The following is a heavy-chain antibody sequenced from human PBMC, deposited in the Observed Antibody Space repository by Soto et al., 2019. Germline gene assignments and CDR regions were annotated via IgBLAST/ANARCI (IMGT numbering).Heavy chain of an antibody. J-gene: IGHJ5*02. Sequence: GASVKVSCKASGGTFSSYAISWVRQAPGQGLEWMGGIIPIFGTANYAQKFQGRVTITADESTSTAYMELSSLRSEDTAVYYCARVWGSGPRWFDPWGQGTLVTVSS. CDR1: GGTFSSYA. V-gene: IGHV1-69*13. D-gene: IGHD3-10*01. CDR2: IIPIFGTA. CDR3: ARVWGSGPRWFDP.